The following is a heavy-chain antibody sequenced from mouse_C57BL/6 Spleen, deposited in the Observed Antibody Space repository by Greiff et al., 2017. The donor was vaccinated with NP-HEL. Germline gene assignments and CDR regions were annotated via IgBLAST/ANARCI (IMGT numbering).Heavy chain of an antibody. CDR1: GYTFTNYW. CDR2: IYPGGCYT. D-gene: IGHD1-1*01. Sequence: VQLQQSGAELVRPGTSVKMSCKASGYTFTNYWIGWAKQRPGHGLEWIGDIYPGGCYTNYIEKFKGKATLTADKSSSTAYMQFSSLTSEDSAIYYCARGYYGSSYYFDYWGQGTTLTVSS. J-gene: IGHJ2*01. V-gene: IGHV1-63*01. CDR3: ARGYYGSSYYFDY.